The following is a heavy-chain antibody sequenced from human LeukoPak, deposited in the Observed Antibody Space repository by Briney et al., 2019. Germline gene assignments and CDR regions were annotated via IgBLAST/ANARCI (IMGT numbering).Heavy chain of an antibody. V-gene: IGHV4-59*01. Sequence: SETLSLTCTVSGVSISRYCWSLIRQPPGKGLEWLGYIYYTGSTNYNPSLKSRVTISVDTSKNQFSLKLSSVTAADTAVYYCARRDSSSWWSYFDYWGQGTLVTVSS. J-gene: IGHJ4*02. CDR2: IYYTGST. CDR1: GVSISRYC. D-gene: IGHD6-13*01. CDR3: ARRDSSSWWSYFDY.